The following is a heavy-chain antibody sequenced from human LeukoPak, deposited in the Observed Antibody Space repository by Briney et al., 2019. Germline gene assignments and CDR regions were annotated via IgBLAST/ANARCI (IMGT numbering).Heavy chain of an antibody. D-gene: IGHD6-13*01. Sequence: SQTLSLTCAISGDSVSSNTPARNWIRQSPSRGLEWLGRTFYRSKWYNDYAVSVRSRITINPDTAKNQFSLQLNSVTPEDTAVYYCARQQRGAFDYWGQGTLVTVSS. CDR3: ARQQRGAFDY. CDR2: TFYRSKWYN. J-gene: IGHJ4*02. V-gene: IGHV6-1*01. CDR1: GDSVSSNTPA.